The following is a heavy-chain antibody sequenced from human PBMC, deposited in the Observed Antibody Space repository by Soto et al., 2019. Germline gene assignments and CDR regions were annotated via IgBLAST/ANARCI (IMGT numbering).Heavy chain of an antibody. CDR1: GGTFSSYA. CDR3: ARGLHYDFWSGLDY. V-gene: IGHV1-18*01. Sequence: PSVKVSCKASGGTFSSYAISWVRQAPGQGLEWMGWIIAIYGKTNYAQKLQGRVTMTTDTSTSTAYMELRSLRSDDTAVYYCARGLHYDFWSGLDYWGQGTLVTVSS. J-gene: IGHJ4*02. CDR2: IIAIYGKT. D-gene: IGHD3-3*01.